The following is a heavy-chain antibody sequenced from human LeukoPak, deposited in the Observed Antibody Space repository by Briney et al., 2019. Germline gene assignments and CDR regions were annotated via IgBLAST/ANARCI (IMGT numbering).Heavy chain of an antibody. CDR3: ARWDYGGNSVPSDY. D-gene: IGHD4-23*01. Sequence: GGSLRLSCAASGFTFSSYGMHWVRQAPGKGLEWVSVIYSGGSTYYADSVKGRFTISRDNSKNTLYLQMNSLRAEDTAVYYCARWDYGGNSVPSDYWGQGTLVTVSS. CDR2: IYSGGST. V-gene: IGHV3-NL1*01. CDR1: GFTFSSYG. J-gene: IGHJ4*02.